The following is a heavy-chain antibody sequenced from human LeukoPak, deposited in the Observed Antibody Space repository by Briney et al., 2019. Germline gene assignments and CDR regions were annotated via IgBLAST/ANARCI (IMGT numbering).Heavy chain of an antibody. CDR3: ARGYCSGGSCYSHFDY. V-gene: IGHV4-39*07. J-gene: IGHJ4*02. CDR1: GGSISSSSYY. Sequence: SETLSLTCIVSGGSISSSSYYWGWIRQPPGKGLDWIATIYYSGSTYYNPSLKSRVTISVDTSKNQFSLKLSSVTAADTAVYYCARGYCSGGSCYSHFDYWGQGTLVTVSS. D-gene: IGHD2-15*01. CDR2: IYYSGST.